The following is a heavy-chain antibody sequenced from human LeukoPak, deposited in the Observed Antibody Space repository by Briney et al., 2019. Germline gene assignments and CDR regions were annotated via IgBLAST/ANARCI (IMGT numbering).Heavy chain of an antibody. Sequence: GGSLRLSCAASGFTFGDTWMNWVRQAPGQGPEWVSSLSANGANTYSADSVKGRFIISRDNSKNTLYLQVNSLRPEDTAVYYCARRSMTGTYYFDYWGQGTLVTVSS. CDR1: GFTFGDTW. D-gene: IGHD1-1*01. J-gene: IGHJ4*02. CDR2: LSANGANT. CDR3: ARRSMTGTYYFDY. V-gene: IGHV3-23*01.